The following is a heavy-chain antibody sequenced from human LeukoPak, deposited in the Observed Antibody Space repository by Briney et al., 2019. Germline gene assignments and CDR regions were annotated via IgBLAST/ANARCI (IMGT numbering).Heavy chain of an antibody. CDR2: ISGSGGST. D-gene: IGHD3-22*01. V-gene: IGHV3-23*01. CDR3: ARGGSSGYYNHFDY. Sequence: PGGSLRLSCAASGFTFSSYAMSWVRQAPGKGLEWVSTISGSGGSTYYADPVKGRFTISRDNSKNTLYLQMNSLGAEDTAVYYCARGGSSGYYNHFDYWGQGTLVTVSS. CDR1: GFTFSSYA. J-gene: IGHJ4*02.